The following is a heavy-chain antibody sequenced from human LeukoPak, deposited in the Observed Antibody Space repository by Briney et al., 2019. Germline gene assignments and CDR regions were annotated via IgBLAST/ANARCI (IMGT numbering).Heavy chain of an antibody. CDR2: IWFDGSNK. J-gene: IGHJ6*02. CDR3: ARPTCAYYYYGMDV. Sequence: PGRSLRLSCAASGFTFSSDGMHWLRQAPGKGLEWVAVIWFDGSNKYYADSVKGRFTISRDNSKNKLYLQMNSLRVEDTAVYYCARPTCAYYYYGMDVWGQGTTVTVSS. CDR1: GFTFSSDG. V-gene: IGHV3-33*01.